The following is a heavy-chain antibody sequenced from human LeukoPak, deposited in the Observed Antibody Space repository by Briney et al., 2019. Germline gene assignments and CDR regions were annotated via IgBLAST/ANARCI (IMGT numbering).Heavy chain of an antibody. CDR3: ARDGRKYDFWSGYYPRYFDY. J-gene: IGHJ4*02. V-gene: IGHV1-69*05. CDR2: IIPIFGTA. D-gene: IGHD3-3*01. CDR1: GYTFTSYY. Sequence: GASVKVSCKASGYTFTSYYMHWVRQAPGQGLEWMGGIIPIFGTANYAQKFQGRVTITTDESTSTAYMELSSLRSEDTAVYYCARDGRKYDFWSGYYPRYFDYWGQGTLVTVSS.